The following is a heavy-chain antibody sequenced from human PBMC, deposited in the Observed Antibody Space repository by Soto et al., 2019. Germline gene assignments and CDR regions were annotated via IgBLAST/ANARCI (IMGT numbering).Heavy chain of an antibody. CDR1: GGSISSGGYY. V-gene: IGHV4-31*03. D-gene: IGHD3-3*01. CDR3: ARATTYYDFWSGAWGMDV. Sequence: ASETLSLTCTVSGGSISSGGYYWSWIRQHPGKGLEWIGYIYYSGSTYYNPSLKSRVTISVDTSKNQFSLKLSSVTAADTAVYYCARATTYYDFWSGAWGMDVWGQGTTVTVSS. J-gene: IGHJ6*02. CDR2: IYYSGST.